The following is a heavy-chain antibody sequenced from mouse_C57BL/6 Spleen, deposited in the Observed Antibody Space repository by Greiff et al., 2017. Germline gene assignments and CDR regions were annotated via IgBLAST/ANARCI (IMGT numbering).Heavy chain of an antibody. D-gene: IGHD2-3*01. CDR2: ISYDGSN. Sequence: ESGPGLVKPSQSLSLTCSVTGYSITSGYYWNWIRQFPGNKLEWMGYISYDGSNNYNPSLKNRISITRDTSKNQFFLKLNSVTTEDTATYYCARGGADGYLYAMDYWGQGTSVTVSS. CDR3: ARGGADGYLYAMDY. CDR1: GYSITSGYY. J-gene: IGHJ4*01. V-gene: IGHV3-6*01.